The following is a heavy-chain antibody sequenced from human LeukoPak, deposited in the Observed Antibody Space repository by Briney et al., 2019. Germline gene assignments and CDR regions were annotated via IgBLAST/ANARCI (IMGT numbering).Heavy chain of an antibody. Sequence: SVKVSCKASGFTFTSSAVQWVRQARGQRLEWIGWIAVGSGNTNYAQKFQERVTITRDMSTSTAYMGLSSLRSEDTAVYYCAADSSTSCYGVGECYYYYYGMDVWGKGTTVTVSS. J-gene: IGHJ6*04. D-gene: IGHD2-2*01. V-gene: IGHV1-58*01. CDR3: AADSSTSCYGVGECYYYYYGMDV. CDR2: IAVGSGNT. CDR1: GFTFTSSA.